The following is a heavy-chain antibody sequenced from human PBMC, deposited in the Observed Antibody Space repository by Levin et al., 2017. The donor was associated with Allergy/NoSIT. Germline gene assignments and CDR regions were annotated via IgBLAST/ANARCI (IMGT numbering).Heavy chain of an antibody. D-gene: IGHD6-13*01. V-gene: IGHV3-30*03. CDR3: ASPTPWYSSRTYYFDY. Sequence: GESLKISCAASGFTFSSYGIHCVRQAPGKGLEWVAVISYDGSNKYYADSVKGRFTISRDNSKNTLYLQMNSLRAEDTAVYYCASPTPWYSSRTYYFDYWGQGTLVTVSS. CDR2: ISYDGSNK. CDR1: GFTFSSYG. J-gene: IGHJ4*02.